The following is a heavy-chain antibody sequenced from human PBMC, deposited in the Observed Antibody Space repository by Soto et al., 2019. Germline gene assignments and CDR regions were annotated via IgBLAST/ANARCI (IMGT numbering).Heavy chain of an antibody. J-gene: IGHJ5*02. CDR1: GASIRSTDYY. Sequence: SETLSLTCTVSGASIRSTDYYWSWIRQAPGKGLEWIGYVYYTGSTYYNPSLMSRLTISVDTSRNQFSLKLTSVTAAETAVYYCVRTAREGAVAPHWFDRWGQGTQVTVSS. V-gene: IGHV4-30-4*01. D-gene: IGHD2-21*02. CDR2: VYYTGST. CDR3: VRTAREGAVAPHWFDR.